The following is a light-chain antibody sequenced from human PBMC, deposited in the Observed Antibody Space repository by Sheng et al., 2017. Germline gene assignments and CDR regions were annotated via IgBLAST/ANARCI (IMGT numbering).Light chain of an antibody. Sequence: EIVLTQSPATLSLSPGDGATLSCRASQTVSSNLAWYQQKPGQAPRLLIYGASTRATGVPATFSGSGSGTEFTLTISSLQSEDFAVYYCQHYNNWPYTFGQGTKLEIK. CDR2: GAS. V-gene: IGKV3-15*01. CDR1: QTVSSN. J-gene: IGKJ2*01. CDR3: QHYNNWPYT.